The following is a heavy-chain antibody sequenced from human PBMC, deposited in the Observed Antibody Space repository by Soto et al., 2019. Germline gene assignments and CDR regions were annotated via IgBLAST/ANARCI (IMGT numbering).Heavy chain of an antibody. CDR1: GYTFTSYG. D-gene: IGHD5-12*01. Sequence: QVQLVQSGAAVKKPGASVKVSCKTSGYTFTSYGISWVRQAPGQGLEWMGWISAYNGNTNYAQKLQGRVTMTTDTSTTTGYMELRSVRSDDTAVYYCARDGDGYTHTNIDYWGQGTLVTVSS. CDR2: ISAYNGNT. J-gene: IGHJ4*02. V-gene: IGHV1-18*01. CDR3: ARDGDGYTHTNIDY.